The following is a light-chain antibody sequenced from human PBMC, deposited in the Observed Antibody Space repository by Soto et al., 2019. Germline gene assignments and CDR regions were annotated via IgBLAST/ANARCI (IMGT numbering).Light chain of an antibody. CDR3: CSYTTSNTRQIV. V-gene: IGLV2-14*01. J-gene: IGLJ1*01. Sequence: QSVLTQPASVSGSPGQSITISCTGTSSDVSGYNYVSWYQQHPGKAPKFMIYDVSNRPSGVSNRFSGSKSANTASLTISGLQAEDEADYYCCSYTTSNTRQIVFGTGTKLTVL. CDR2: DVS. CDR1: SSDVSGYNY.